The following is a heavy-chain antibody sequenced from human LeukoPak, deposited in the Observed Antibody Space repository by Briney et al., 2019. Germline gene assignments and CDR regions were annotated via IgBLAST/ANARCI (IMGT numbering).Heavy chain of an antibody. CDR2: INPSGGGT. Sequence: ASVTVSCTASGYTFTSYYMHWVRQAPGQGLEWMGIINPSGGGTSYAQKFQGRVTTTRDTSTSTVYMELSSLRSEDTAVCYCARGVAEAFDYWGQGTLVTVSS. V-gene: IGHV1-46*01. CDR3: ARGVAEAFDY. CDR1: GYTFTSYY. D-gene: IGHD3-3*01. J-gene: IGHJ4*02.